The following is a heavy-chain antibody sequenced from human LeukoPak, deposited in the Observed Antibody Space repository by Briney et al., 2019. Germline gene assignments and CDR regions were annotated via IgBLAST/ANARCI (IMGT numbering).Heavy chain of an antibody. Sequence: GGSLRLSCAASGFTFSSYWMSWVRQAPGEGLEWVSYIGTAYSAVYADSVKGRFTISRDNAKNSLSLQMNSLRAEDSAVYYCARTGFWNGYSFDSWGQGTLVTVSS. CDR1: GFTFSSYW. J-gene: IGHJ4*02. CDR3: ARTGFWNGYSFDS. CDR2: IGTAYSAV. D-gene: IGHD3-3*01. V-gene: IGHV3-48*04.